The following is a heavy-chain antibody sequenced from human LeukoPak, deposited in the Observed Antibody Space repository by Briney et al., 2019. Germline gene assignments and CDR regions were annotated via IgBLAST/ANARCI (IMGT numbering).Heavy chain of an antibody. CDR1: GGTFSSYA. J-gene: IGHJ6*02. CDR3: ARGGIIGVWRNPSSYYGMDV. V-gene: IGHV1-69*13. Sequence: SVKVSCKASGGTFSSYAISWVRQAPGQGLEWMGGIIPIFGTANYAQKFQGRVTITADESTSTAYMELSSLRSEDTAVYYCARGGIIGVWRNPSSYYGMDVWGQGTTVTVSS. D-gene: IGHD1-14*01. CDR2: IIPIFGTA.